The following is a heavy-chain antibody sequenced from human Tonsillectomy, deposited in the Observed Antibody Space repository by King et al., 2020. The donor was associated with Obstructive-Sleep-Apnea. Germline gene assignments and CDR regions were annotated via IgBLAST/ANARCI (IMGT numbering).Heavy chain of an antibody. D-gene: IGHD2-15*01. V-gene: IGHV1-18*01. CDR1: GYTFNSYC. Sequence: QLVQSGAEVKKPGASVKVSCKASGYTFNSYCMSWGRQAPGQGLEWMGGISAYNGNTNYAQKLQGRGTMTTDTSTSTAYMELRRLRSDDTAGYYCARDKSGRECCSGSSCYSRTRFDPCGQGTLVTVSS. CDR2: ISAYNGNT. CDR3: ARDKSGRECCSGSSCYSRTRFDP. J-gene: IGHJ5*02.